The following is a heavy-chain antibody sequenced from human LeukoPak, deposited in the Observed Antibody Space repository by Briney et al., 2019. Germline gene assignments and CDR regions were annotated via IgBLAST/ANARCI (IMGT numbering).Heavy chain of an antibody. D-gene: IGHD4-23*01. Sequence: GGSLRLSCAASGFTFSSYWMNWVRQAPGKGLVWVSRIASDGSSTTYADSVKGRFSISRDNAKNTLYLQMNSLRVEDTAVYYCAKGRPHGNDYWGQGTLVTVSS. CDR3: AKGRPHGNDY. J-gene: IGHJ4*02. V-gene: IGHV3-74*01. CDR1: GFTFSSYW. CDR2: IASDGSST.